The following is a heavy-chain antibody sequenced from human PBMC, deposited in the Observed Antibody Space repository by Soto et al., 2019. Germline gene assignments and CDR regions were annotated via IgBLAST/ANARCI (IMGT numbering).Heavy chain of an antibody. Sequence: EVQLLESGGGLVQPGGSLRLSCAASGFTFSSYAMNWVRQAPGKGLEWVSVISGSGGSTYYADSVKGRFTISRDNSKNTLYLQRNGLRAEYTAVYYCARRGSGSYDDYWGQGTLVTVSS. CDR1: GFTFSSYA. CDR2: ISGSGGST. V-gene: IGHV3-23*01. CDR3: ARRGSGSYDDY. D-gene: IGHD1-26*01. J-gene: IGHJ4*02.